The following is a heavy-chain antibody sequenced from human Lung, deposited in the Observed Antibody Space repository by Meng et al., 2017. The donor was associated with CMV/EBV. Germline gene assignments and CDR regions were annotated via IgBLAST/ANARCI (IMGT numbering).Heavy chain of an antibody. CDR3: ARDVVVPAALTVRIDY. CDR1: GYTVTSYA. Sequence: QVQVVQSGAEVKKPGASVKVSCKASGYTVTSYAIHWVRQAPGQRLEWMGWINGGNGKTKYSQKFQGRVTITRDTSASTAYMELSSLRSEDTAVYYCARDVVVPAALTVRIDYWGQGTLVTVSS. J-gene: IGHJ4*02. D-gene: IGHD2-2*01. CDR2: INGGNGKT. V-gene: IGHV1-3*01.